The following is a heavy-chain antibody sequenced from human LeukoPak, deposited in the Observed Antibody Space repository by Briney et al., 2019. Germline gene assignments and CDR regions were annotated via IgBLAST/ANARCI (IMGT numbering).Heavy chain of an antibody. D-gene: IGHD3-3*01. CDR2: IYTSGST. CDR1: GGPFSGYY. Sequence: SETLSLTCAVYGGPFSGYYWSWIRQPAGKALEWIGRIYTSGSTNYNPSLKRRVTLSVGTSNNHIFLKLSSVTAADTAVYYCARGGTFLEWLLHPGGYAFDISGEGTMVTVSS. CDR3: ARGGTFLEWLLHPGGYAFDI. J-gene: IGHJ3*02. V-gene: IGHV4-59*10.